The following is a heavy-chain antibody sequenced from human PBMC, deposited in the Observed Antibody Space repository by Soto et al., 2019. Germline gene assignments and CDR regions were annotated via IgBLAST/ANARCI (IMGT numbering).Heavy chain of an antibody. CDR2: IYYSGST. CDR3: AKGSGASRPYYFDY. CDR1: GGSISSYY. J-gene: IGHJ4*02. V-gene: IGHV4-59*12. Sequence: SETLSLTCTVSGGSISSYYWSWIRQPPGKGLEWIGYIYYSGSTNYNPSLKSRVTISVDTSKNQFSLKLSSVTADDTAVYYCAKGSGASRPYYFDYWGQGILVTVSS. D-gene: IGHD3-3*01.